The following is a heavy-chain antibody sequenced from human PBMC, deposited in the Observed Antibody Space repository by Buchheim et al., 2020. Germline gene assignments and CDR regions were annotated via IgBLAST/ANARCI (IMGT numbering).Heavy chain of an antibody. Sequence: QVQLQQWGAGLLKPSETLSLTCAVYGGSFSGYYWSWIRQPPGKGLEWIGEINHSGSTNYNPSLKSRVTISGDTSKNQFFLKLSSVTAADTAVYYCARVVVVVAATPYPRWFDPWGQGTL. D-gene: IGHD2-15*01. CDR3: ARVVVVVAATPYPRWFDP. CDR1: GGSFSGYY. J-gene: IGHJ5*02. CDR2: INHSGST. V-gene: IGHV4-34*01.